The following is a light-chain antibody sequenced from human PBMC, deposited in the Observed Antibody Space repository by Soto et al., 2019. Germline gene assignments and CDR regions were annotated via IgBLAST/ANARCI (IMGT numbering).Light chain of an antibody. V-gene: IGKV3-20*01. CDR3: QQYGSSPPYT. J-gene: IGKJ2*01. CDR1: QSVSSSY. CDR2: GAS. Sequence: EIVLTQSPGTLSLSPGERATLSCRASQSVSSSYLAWYQQKPGQAPRLLIYGASSRATGLPDRFSGSGSGRNFTLTISRLEPEDFAVYYCQQYGSSPPYTCGQGTKLEIK.